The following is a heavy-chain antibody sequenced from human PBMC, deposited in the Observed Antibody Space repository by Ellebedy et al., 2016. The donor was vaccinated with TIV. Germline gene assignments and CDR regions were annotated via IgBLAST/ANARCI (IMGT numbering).Heavy chain of an antibody. Sequence: KVSCKGSGYTFTGHWITWVRQMPGKGLEWMGRIGPSDSYTNYSPSFRGHVTISADNSISTAYLQWSSLKASDTAIYYCARHHYDSASFDPWGQGTLVTVSS. CDR1: GYTFTGHW. CDR2: IGPSDSYT. J-gene: IGHJ5*02. D-gene: IGHD3-22*01. V-gene: IGHV5-10-1*01. CDR3: ARHHYDSASFDP.